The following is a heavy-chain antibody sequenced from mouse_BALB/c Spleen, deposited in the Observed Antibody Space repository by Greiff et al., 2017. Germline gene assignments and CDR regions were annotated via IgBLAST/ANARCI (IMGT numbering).Heavy chain of an antibody. CDR2: ISDGGSYT. D-gene: IGHD1-1*01. Sequence: EVQVVESGGGLVKPGGSLKLSCAASGFTFSDYYMYWVRQTPEKRLEWVATISDGGSYTYYPDSVKGRFTISRDNAKNNLYLQMSSLKSEDTAMYYCARAQNYYGSTCDYWGQGTTLTVSS. CDR3: ARAQNYYGSTCDY. J-gene: IGHJ2*01. CDR1: GFTFSDYY. V-gene: IGHV5-4*02.